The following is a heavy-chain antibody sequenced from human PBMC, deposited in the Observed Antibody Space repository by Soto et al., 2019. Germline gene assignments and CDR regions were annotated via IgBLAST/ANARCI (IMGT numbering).Heavy chain of an antibody. CDR3: ATRIAARPYRSRWTGGPFDY. CDR2: INPNSGGT. D-gene: IGHD6-6*01. CDR1: GYTFTGYY. J-gene: IGHJ4*02. Sequence: ASVKVSCKASGYTFTGYYMHWVRQAPGQGLEWMGWINPNSGGTNYAQKFQGRVTMTRDTSISTAYMELSRLRSDDTAVYYCATRIAARPYRSRWTGGPFDYWGQGTLVTVSS. V-gene: IGHV1-2*02.